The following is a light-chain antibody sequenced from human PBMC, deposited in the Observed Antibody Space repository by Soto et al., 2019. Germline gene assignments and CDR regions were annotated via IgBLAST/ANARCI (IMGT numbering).Light chain of an antibody. V-gene: IGLV4-69*01. J-gene: IGLJ2*01. CDR3: QTWGTGIVV. Sequence: PVLTQSPSASASLGASVKLTCTLSSGHSSYAIAWHQQQPEKGPRYLMKLNSDGSHSKGDGIPDRFSGSSSGAERYLTISSLPSEDEADYYCQTWGTGIVVFGGGTKLTVL. CDR1: SGHSSYA. CDR2: LNSDGSH.